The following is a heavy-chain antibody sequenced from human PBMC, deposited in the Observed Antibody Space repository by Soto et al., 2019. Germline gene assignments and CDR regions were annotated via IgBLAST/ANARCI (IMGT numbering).Heavy chain of an antibody. D-gene: IGHD3-10*01. CDR1: GGSISSYY. Sequence: SETLSLTCTVSGGSISSYYWSWIRQPPGKGLEWIGYIYYSGSTNYNPSLKSRVTISVDTSKNQFSLKLSSVTAADTAVYYCARLPLGTMVRGIGLGDDAFDIWGQGTMVTVSS. V-gene: IGHV4-59*08. CDR2: IYYSGST. J-gene: IGHJ3*02. CDR3: ARLPLGTMVRGIGLGDDAFDI.